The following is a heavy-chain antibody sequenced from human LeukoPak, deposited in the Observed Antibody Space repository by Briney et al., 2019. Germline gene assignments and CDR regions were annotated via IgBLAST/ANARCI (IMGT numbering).Heavy chain of an antibody. D-gene: IGHD3-3*01. CDR3: ARKGYGYYTRYYYYGMDV. CDR2: IYYSGST. J-gene: IGHJ6*02. V-gene: IGHV4-59*01. Sequence: SETLSLTCTVPGGSISSYYWSWIRQPPGKGLEWIGYIYYSGSTNYNPSLKSRVTISVDTSKNQFSLKLSSVTAADTAVYYCARKGYGYYTRYYYYGMDVWGQGTTVTVSS. CDR1: GGSISSYY.